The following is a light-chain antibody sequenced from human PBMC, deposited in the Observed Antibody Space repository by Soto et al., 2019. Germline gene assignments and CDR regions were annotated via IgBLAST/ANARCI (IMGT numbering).Light chain of an antibody. Sequence: QSVLTQPPSASGSPGQSVTISCTGTSSDVGDYNYVSWYQQYPGKAPKLMISEVSQRPSGVPDRFAGSKSGNTASLTVSGLQAEDEADYSRSSHAGSNLMVFGGGTKLTVL. CDR3: SSHAGSNLMV. CDR1: SSDVGDYNY. V-gene: IGLV2-8*01. CDR2: EVS. J-gene: IGLJ2*01.